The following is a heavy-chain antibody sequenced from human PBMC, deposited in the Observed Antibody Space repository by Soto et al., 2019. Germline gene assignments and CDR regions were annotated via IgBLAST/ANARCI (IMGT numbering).Heavy chain of an antibody. Sequence: GASVKVSCKASGYTFTSYDINWVRQAPGQGLEWMGWISGYNGNKKYAQKLQGRVTMTTDTSTSTAYMELRSLRSDDTAVYYCARDTEIFDYWGQGTLVTVSS. J-gene: IGHJ4*02. CDR1: GYTFTSYD. V-gene: IGHV1-18*01. CDR3: ARDTEIFDY. CDR2: ISGYNGNK.